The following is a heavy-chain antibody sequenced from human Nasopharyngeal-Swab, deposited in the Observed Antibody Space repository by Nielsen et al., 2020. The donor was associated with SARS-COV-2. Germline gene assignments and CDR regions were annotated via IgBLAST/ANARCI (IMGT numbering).Heavy chain of an antibody. CDR1: GGSISSGGYY. V-gene: IGHV4-31*03. D-gene: IGHD5-12*01. Sequence: LRLSCTVSGGSISSGGYYWSWIRQHPGKGLEWIGYIYYSGSTYYNPSLKSRVTISVDTSKNQFSLKLSSVTAADTAVYHCARALEYSGYDFDYWGQGTLVTVSS. CDR3: ARALEYSGYDFDY. J-gene: IGHJ4*02. CDR2: IYYSGST.